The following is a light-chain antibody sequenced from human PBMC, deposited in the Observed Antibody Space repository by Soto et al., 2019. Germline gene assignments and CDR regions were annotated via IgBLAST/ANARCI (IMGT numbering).Light chain of an antibody. J-gene: IGLJ1*01. CDR1: SSDVGGYNF. V-gene: IGLV2-8*02. CDR2: EVN. Sequence: QSALTQPPSASRSPGQSVTISCTGTSSDVGGYNFVSWYQHHPGKAPKLIIYEVNKRPSGVPNRFSGSKSGNTASLTVSGLQAEDEADYYCNSYAGSNIYVFGTGTKLTVL. CDR3: NSYAGSNIYV.